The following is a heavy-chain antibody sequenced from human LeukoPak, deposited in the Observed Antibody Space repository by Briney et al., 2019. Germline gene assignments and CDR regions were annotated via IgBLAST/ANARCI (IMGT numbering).Heavy chain of an antibody. Sequence: TSETLSLTCTVSGGSINGFYWNWIRQSAEKGLEWIGRIYSSGSTNYNSSLGSRVSMSVDTSKNHFSLRLSSVTAADTAFYFCAKGGSNYFYYGMDVWGQGTTVTVSS. V-gene: IGHV4-4*07. J-gene: IGHJ6*02. CDR2: IYSSGST. CDR3: AKGGSNYFYYGMDV. D-gene: IGHD3-9*01. CDR1: GGSINGFY.